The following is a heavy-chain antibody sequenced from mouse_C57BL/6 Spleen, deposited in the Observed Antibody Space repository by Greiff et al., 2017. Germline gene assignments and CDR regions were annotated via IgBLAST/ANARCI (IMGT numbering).Heavy chain of an antibody. Sequence: QVQLQQSGAELVRPGASVKLSCKASGYPFTDYYINWVKQRPGQGLEWIARIYPGSGNTYYHEKFKGKATLTAEKSSSTAYMQLSSLTSEDSAVYFCARHYYGSSYWFAYWGQGTLVTVSA. D-gene: IGHD1-1*01. J-gene: IGHJ3*01. CDR2: IYPGSGNT. CDR1: GYPFTDYY. CDR3: ARHYYGSSYWFAY. V-gene: IGHV1-76*01.